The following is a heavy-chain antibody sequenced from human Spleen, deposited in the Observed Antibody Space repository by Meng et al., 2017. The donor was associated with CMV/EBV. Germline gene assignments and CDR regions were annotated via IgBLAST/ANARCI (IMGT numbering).Heavy chain of an antibody. CDR2: INAGGTKT. CDR1: GFTFRDYP. V-gene: IGHV3-23*01. CDR3: AKSLGAHIEYNFYGLDV. J-gene: IGHJ6*02. D-gene: IGHD3-16*01. Sequence: GESLKISCAASGFTFRDYPMDWVRQAPGKGLESIASINAGGTKTYYKDSVRGRFTISRDNSRNTVFLHMYSLTADDTAVYFCAKSLGAHIEYNFYGLDVWGQGTTVTVSS.